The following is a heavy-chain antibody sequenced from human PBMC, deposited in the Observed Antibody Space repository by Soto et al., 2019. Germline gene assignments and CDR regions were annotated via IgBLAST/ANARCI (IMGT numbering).Heavy chain of an antibody. Sequence: QVQLQESGPGLVKPSETLSLTCTVSGGSISSYYWSWIRQPPGKGLEWIGYIYYSGSTNYNPSLKSRVTIPVDTSKNQFSLKLRSVTAADTAVYYCARGGYCSSTSCYGNAFDIWGQGTMVTVSS. CDR3: ARGGYCSSTSCYGNAFDI. J-gene: IGHJ3*02. CDR2: IYYSGST. D-gene: IGHD2-2*01. CDR1: GGSISSYY. V-gene: IGHV4-59*08.